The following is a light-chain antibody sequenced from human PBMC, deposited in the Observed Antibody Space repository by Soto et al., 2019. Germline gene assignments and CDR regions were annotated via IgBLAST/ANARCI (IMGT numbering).Light chain of an antibody. CDR2: DAS. CDR3: QQRSSRPPLT. Sequence: EIVLTQSPATLSLSPGESATLSCRASQSVSSYLAWYQQKPGQGPRLLIYDASKRPTGIPARFSGSGSGIDFTLTITSLEPEDFAIYYCQQRSSRPPLTFGGGTKVEIK. V-gene: IGKV3-11*01. J-gene: IGKJ4*01. CDR1: QSVSSY.